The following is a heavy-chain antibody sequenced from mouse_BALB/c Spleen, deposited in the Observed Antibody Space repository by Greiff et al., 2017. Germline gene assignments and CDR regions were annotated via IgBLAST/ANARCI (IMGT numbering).Heavy chain of an antibody. CDR3: ARDMGVRPAWFAY. CDR2: ISNLAYSI. J-gene: IGHJ3*01. CDR1: GFTFSDYG. Sequence: EVMLVESGGGLVQPGGSRKLSCAASGFTFSDYGMAWVRQAPGKGPEWVAFISNLAYSIYYADTVTGRFTISRDNAKNTLYLEMSSLRSEDTAMYYCARDMGVRPAWFAYWGQGTLVTVSA. D-gene: IGHD1-1*02. V-gene: IGHV5-15*02.